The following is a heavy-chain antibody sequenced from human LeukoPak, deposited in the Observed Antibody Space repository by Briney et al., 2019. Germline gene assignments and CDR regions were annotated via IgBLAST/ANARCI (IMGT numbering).Heavy chain of an antibody. D-gene: IGHD2-21*02. V-gene: IGHV3-66*02. Sequence: GGSLRLSCAVSGFTVTRDYMSWVRQAPGKGLEWVSVIYSGGSTYYADSVKGRFTISRDNSKNTLSLQMNSLRAEDTAVYYCARGGGAFCGDDCYRNFDYWGQGTLVTVSS. J-gene: IGHJ4*02. CDR1: GFTVTRDY. CDR2: IYSGGST. CDR3: ARGGGAFCGDDCYRNFDY.